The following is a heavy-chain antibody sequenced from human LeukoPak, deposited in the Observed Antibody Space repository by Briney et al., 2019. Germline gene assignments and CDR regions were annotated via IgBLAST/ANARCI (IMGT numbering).Heavy chain of an antibody. J-gene: IGHJ6*02. V-gene: IGHV1-2*04. CDR1: GYTFTGYY. Sequence: LWASVKVSCKASGYTFTGYYMHWVRQAPGQGLEWMGWINPNSGGTNYAQKFQGWVTMTRDTSISTAYMELSRLRSDDTAVYYCARGELLYYYYYGMDVWGQGTTVTVSS. CDR2: INPNSGGT. D-gene: IGHD1-26*01. CDR3: ARGELLYYYYYGMDV.